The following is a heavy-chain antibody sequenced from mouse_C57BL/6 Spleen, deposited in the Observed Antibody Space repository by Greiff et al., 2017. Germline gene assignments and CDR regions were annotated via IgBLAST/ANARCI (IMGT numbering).Heavy chain of an antibody. CDR2: INPNNGGT. Sequence: VQLQQSGPELVKPGASVKIPCKASGYTFTDYNMDWVKQSHGKSLEWIGDINPNNGGTIYNQKFKGKATLTVDKSSSTAYMELRSLTSEDTAVYYCAARGGDYDEFAYWGQGTLVTVSA. D-gene: IGHD2-4*01. V-gene: IGHV1-18*01. CDR1: GYTFTDYN. CDR3: AARGGDYDEFAY. J-gene: IGHJ3*01.